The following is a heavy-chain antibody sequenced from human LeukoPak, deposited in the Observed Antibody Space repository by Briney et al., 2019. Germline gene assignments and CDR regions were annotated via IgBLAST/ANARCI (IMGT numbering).Heavy chain of an antibody. Sequence: SETLSLTCTVSGGSISSYYWSWIRQPPGKGLEWIGYIYYSGSTNYNPSLKSRVTISVDTSKNQFSLKLSSVIAADTAVYYCARQGGVYCSGGSCLAFDYWGQGTLVTVSS. V-gene: IGHV4-59*08. D-gene: IGHD2-15*01. CDR2: IYYSGST. J-gene: IGHJ4*02. CDR3: ARQGGVYCSGGSCLAFDY. CDR1: GGSISSYY.